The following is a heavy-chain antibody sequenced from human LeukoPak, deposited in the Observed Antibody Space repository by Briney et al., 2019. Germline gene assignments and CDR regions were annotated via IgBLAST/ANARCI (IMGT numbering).Heavy chain of an antibody. V-gene: IGHV5-51*01. CDR3: AVTLTYYYDSGGSIDY. Sequence: GESLKISCKGSGYSFTSYWIGWVRQMPGKGLEWMGIIYPGDSDTRYSPSFQGQVTISADKSISTAYLQWSSLKASDTAMYYCAVTLTYYYDSGGSIDYWGQGTLVTVSS. CDR2: IYPGDSDT. J-gene: IGHJ4*02. CDR1: GYSFTSYW. D-gene: IGHD3-22*01.